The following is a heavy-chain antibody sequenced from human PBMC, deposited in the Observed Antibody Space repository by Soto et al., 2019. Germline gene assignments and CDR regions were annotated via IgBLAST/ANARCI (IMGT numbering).Heavy chain of an antibody. Sequence: QVQLVQSGAEVKKPGSSVKVSCNASGGTFSSYAISWVRQAPGQGLEWMGGIIPIFGTANYAQKFQGRVTITADESTSTAYMELSSLRSEDTAVYYCARDPRAAAGPQLDYWGQGTLVTVSS. CDR2: IIPIFGTA. CDR3: ARDPRAAAGPQLDY. J-gene: IGHJ4*02. CDR1: GGTFSSYA. D-gene: IGHD6-13*01. V-gene: IGHV1-69*01.